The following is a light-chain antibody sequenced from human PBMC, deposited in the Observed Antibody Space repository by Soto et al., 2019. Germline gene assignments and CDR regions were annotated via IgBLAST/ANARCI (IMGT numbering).Light chain of an antibody. Sequence: EIVMTQSPATLSVSPGERATLSCRASQSVSSNLAWYQQKPGQAPRLLIYGASTSATGIPARCSGSGSGTEFSLTISSLQSEDVAVYYCQQYNNWPLFTFGPGTKVDIK. CDR3: QQYNNWPLFT. CDR2: GAS. V-gene: IGKV3-15*01. CDR1: QSVSSN. J-gene: IGKJ3*01.